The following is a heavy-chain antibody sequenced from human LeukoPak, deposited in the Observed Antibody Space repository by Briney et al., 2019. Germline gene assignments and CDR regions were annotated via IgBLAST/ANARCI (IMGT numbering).Heavy chain of an antibody. CDR2: ISSNSATT. CDR3: ARGTRSLIDY. V-gene: IGHV3-48*01. J-gene: IGHJ4*02. CDR1: GFSFSTNS. Sequence: GGSLRLSCAASGFSFSTNSMNWVRQVPGKGLEWISYISSNSATTYYADSVKGRFTISRDNAKNSLYLHMNSLRADDTAVYYCARGTRSLIDYWGQGTLVTVSS. D-gene: IGHD1-26*01.